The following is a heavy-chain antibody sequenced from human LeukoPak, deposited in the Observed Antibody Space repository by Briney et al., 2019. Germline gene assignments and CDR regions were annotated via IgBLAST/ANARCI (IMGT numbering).Heavy chain of an antibody. D-gene: IGHD4-17*01. CDR1: GSTFTSYG. CDR3: ARLHDYGDYTFDP. Sequence: VTVSFKGSGSTFTSYGIGWLRQPPAQGLEGVGGICTYNGNTKYAQKLQGRVTMSTDTSTSTAYMELRSLRSDDTAVYYCARLHDYGDYTFDPWGQGTLVTVSS. V-gene: IGHV1-18*01. J-gene: IGHJ5*02. CDR2: ICTYNGNT.